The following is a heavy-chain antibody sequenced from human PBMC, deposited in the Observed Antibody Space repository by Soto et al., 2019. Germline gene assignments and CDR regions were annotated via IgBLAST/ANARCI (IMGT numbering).Heavy chain of an antibody. Sequence: PGGSLRLSCAASGFTFSYYSMNWVRQAPGKGLEWISYISRNSSIIQYADSVRGRFTISRDNAKNSLYLEMDSLRAEDTALYYCARDVDADFRTDFDYWGRGTLVTVSS. J-gene: IGHJ4*02. D-gene: IGHD4-17*01. V-gene: IGHV3-48*04. CDR3: ARDVDADFRTDFDY. CDR1: GFTFSYYS. CDR2: ISRNSSII.